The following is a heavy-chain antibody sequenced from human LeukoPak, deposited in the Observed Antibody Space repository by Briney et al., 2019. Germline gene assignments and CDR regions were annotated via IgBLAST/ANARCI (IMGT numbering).Heavy chain of an antibody. CDR3: AGDYGGYDALDY. CDR1: GGTFSSYA. V-gene: IGHV1-69*13. D-gene: IGHD5-12*01. CDR2: IIPIFGTA. J-gene: IGHJ4*02. Sequence: SVKVSCKASGGTFSSYAISWVRQAPGQGLEWMGGIIPIFGTANYAQKFQGRVTITADESTSTAYMELSSLRSEDTAVYYCAGDYGGYDALDYWGQGTLVTVSS.